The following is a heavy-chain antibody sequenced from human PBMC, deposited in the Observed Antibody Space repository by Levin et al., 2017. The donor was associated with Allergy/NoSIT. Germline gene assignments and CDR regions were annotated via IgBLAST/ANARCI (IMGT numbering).Heavy chain of an antibody. J-gene: IGHJ6*02. Sequence: SETLSLTCAVAGGSVFSGSYYWSWIRQPPGKGLEYIGYVYYSGSTNYNPSLKSRVTISMDTSKNQVSLKLSSVTAADTAVYYCARGLIIIEGSSNYYYGVDVWGQGTPVTVSS. CDR2: VYYSGST. CDR3: ARGLIIIEGSSNYYYGVDV. CDR1: GGSVFSGSYY. V-gene: IGHV4-61*01. D-gene: IGHD3-10*01.